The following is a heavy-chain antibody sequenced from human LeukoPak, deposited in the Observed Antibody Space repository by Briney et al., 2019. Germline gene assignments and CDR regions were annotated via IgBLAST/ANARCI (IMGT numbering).Heavy chain of an antibody. CDR3: TRDGHDFWSGYYSDY. V-gene: IGHV1-69*13. CDR2: IIPIFGTA. Sequence: SVKVSCKASGGTFSSYAISWVRQAPGQGLEWMGGIIPIFGTANYAQKFQGRVTITADESTSTAYMELSSLRSEDTAVYYCTRDGHDFWSGYYSDYWGQGTLVTVSS. J-gene: IGHJ4*02. CDR1: GGTFSSYA. D-gene: IGHD3-3*01.